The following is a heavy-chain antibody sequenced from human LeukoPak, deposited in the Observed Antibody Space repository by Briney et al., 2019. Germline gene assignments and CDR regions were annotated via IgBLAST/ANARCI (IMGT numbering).Heavy chain of an antibody. CDR2: IKQDGSEK. D-gene: IGHD2-2*02. Sequence: GGSLRLSCAASGFTFSSYWMSWVRQAPGKGLEWVANIKQDGSEKYYVDSVKGRFTISRDNAKNSLYLQMNSLRAEDTAVYYCAKGGYCSSTSCYSYSIDYWGQGTLVTVSS. J-gene: IGHJ4*02. V-gene: IGHV3-7*03. CDR3: AKGGYCSSTSCYSYSIDY. CDR1: GFTFSSYW.